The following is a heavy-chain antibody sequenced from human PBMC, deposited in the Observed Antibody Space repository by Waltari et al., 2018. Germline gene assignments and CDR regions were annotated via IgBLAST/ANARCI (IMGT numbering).Heavy chain of an antibody. J-gene: IGHJ6*02. CDR2: INPKGGGT. D-gene: IGHD2-15*01. CDR1: GYTFTGYY. Sequence: QVQLVQSGAEVKKPGASVKVSCKASGYTFTGYYMHWVRQAPGQGLEWMERINPKGGGTNYAQKFQGRVTMTRDTSISTAYMELSRLRSDDTAVYYCAREECSGGSCYSSYYYGMDVWGQGTTVTVSS. CDR3: AREECSGGSCYSSYYYGMDV. V-gene: IGHV1-2*06.